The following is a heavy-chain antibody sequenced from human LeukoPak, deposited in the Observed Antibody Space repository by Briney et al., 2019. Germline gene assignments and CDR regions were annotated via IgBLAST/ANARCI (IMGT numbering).Heavy chain of an antibody. CDR3: ARVLWSGATDY. V-gene: IGHV4-59*10. J-gene: IGHJ4*02. D-gene: IGHD1-26*01. CDR1: GGSFSGYY. Sequence: PSETLSLTCAVYGGSFSGYYWSWIRQPAGKGLEWIGRIYTSGSTNYNPSLKSRVTISVGTSKNQFSLKLSSVTAADTAVYYCARVLWSGATDYWGQGTLVTVSS. CDR2: IYTSGST.